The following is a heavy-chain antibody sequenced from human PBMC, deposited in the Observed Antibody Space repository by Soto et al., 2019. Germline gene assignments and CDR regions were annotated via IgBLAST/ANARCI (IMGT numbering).Heavy chain of an antibody. D-gene: IGHD3-22*01. CDR1: GFPFSNAW. V-gene: IGHV3-15*07. CDR2: IKSKTDGGTT. Sequence: GGSLSLSCAASGFPFSNAWMNWVRQAPGKGLEWVGRIKSKTDGGTTDYAAPVKGRFTISRDDSKNTLYLQMNSLKTEDTAVYYCTTAGSGYTPFDYWGQGTLVTVSS. CDR3: TTAGSGYTPFDY. J-gene: IGHJ4*02.